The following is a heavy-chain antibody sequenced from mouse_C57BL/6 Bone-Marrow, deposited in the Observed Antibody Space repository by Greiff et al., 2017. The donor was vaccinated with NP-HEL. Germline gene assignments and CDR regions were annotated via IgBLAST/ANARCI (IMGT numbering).Heavy chain of an antibody. Sequence: VQLQQPGAELVKPGASVKLSCKASGYTFTSYWMQWVKQRPGQGLEWIGEIDPSDSYTNYNQKFKGKATLTVDTSSSTAYMQLSSLTSEDSAVYYCANHGYSFAYWGQGTLVTVSA. CDR1: GYTFTSYW. CDR2: IDPSDSYT. D-gene: IGHD2-3*01. J-gene: IGHJ3*01. V-gene: IGHV1-50*01. CDR3: ANHGYSFAY.